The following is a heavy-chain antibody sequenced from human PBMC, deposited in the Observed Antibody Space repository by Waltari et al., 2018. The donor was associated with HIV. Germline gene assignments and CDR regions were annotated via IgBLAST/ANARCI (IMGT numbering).Heavy chain of an antibody. CDR1: GFSFSTYT. V-gene: IGHV3-23*01. CDR2: ISGSDQKT. D-gene: IGHD3-16*01. CDR3: VRGGWGTIVDY. J-gene: IGHJ4*02. Sequence: EVQLLESGGGLVQPGGSLRLSCTVSGFSFSTYTMTWVRQAPGKGLEWVSTISGSDQKTLYADSGRGRFTLFRDNSKNTLNLQMNSLAVEDTAIYYCVRGGWGTIVDYWGQGSLVTVSS.